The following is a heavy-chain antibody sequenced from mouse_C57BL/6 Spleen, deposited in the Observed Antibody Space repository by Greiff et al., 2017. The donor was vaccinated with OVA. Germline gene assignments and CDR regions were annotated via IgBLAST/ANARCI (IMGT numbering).Heavy chain of an antibody. V-gene: IGHV14-4*01. CDR3: TTYGSKGYYAMDY. D-gene: IGHD1-1*01. J-gene: IGHJ4*01. Sequence: EVQLQQSGAELVRPGASVKLSCTASGFNIKDDYMHWVKQSPEQGLAWIGWIAPENGGTEYASKFQGKATITADTSSNTAYLQLSSLTSEDTAVYYCTTYGSKGYYAMDYWGQGTSVTVSS. CDR2: IAPENGGT. CDR1: GFNIKDDY.